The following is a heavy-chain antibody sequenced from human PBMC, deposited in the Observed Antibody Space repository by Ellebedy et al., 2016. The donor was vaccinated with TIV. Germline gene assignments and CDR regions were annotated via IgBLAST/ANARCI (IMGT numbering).Heavy chain of an antibody. CDR2: IKSKTDGGTT. V-gene: IGHV3-15*01. Sequence: GGSLRLSXAASGFTFSNAWMSWVRQAPGKGLEWVGRIKSKTDGGTTDYAAPVKGRFTISRDDSKNTLYLQMNSLKTEDTAVYYCTTDSRPSPYPHPLSAFDIWGQGTMVTVSS. CDR3: TTDSRPSPYPHPLSAFDI. CDR1: GFTFSNAW. J-gene: IGHJ3*02.